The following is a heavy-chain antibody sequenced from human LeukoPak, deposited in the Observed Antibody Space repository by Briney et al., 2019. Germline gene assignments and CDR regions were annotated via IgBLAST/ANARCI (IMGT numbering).Heavy chain of an antibody. D-gene: IGHD5-12*01. V-gene: IGHV1-18*01. CDR1: GYTFTNYA. Sequence: ASVKVSCKASGYTFTNYAISWVRQAPGQGLEWVGWISAYNGNTNYAQKLQGRVTMTTDTSTSTAYMDLRSLRSDGTAVYYCARVVPTTLMNYFDYWGQGTRVTVSS. CDR2: ISAYNGNT. CDR3: ARVVPTTLMNYFDY. J-gene: IGHJ4*02.